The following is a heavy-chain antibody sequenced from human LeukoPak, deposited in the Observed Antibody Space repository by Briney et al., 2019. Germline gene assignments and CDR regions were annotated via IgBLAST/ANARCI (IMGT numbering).Heavy chain of an antibody. CDR3: ARDSGYSSSSFDY. V-gene: IGHV3-21*01. CDR1: GFTFSSYS. CDR2: ISSSSSYI. J-gene: IGHJ4*02. D-gene: IGHD6-6*01. Sequence: GGSLRLSCAASGFTFSSYSMNWVRQAPGKGLEWVSSISSSSSYIYYADSVKGRFTISRDNAKNSLYLQMNSLRAEDTAVYYCARDSGYSSSSFDYWGQGTLVTVSS.